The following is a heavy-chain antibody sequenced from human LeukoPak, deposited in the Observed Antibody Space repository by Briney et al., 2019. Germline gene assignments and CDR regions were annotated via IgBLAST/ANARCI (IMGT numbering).Heavy chain of an antibody. J-gene: IGHJ4*02. V-gene: IGHV3-21*01. CDR2: ISGRNSYL. Sequence: GGSLRLSCAASGFTFSTYPMNWVRQAPGKGLEWVSSISGRNSYLYYADSVKGRFTISRDNAKNSLFLQMDNLTAEDSAAYYCAREGGEWELPTPYYFDSWGQGTLVTVSS. D-gene: IGHD1-26*01. CDR1: GFTFSTYP. CDR3: AREGGEWELPTPYYFDS.